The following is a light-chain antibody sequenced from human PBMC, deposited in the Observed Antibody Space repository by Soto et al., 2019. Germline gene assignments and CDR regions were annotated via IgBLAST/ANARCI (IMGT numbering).Light chain of an antibody. V-gene: IGKV1-39*01. CDR3: QQSYTAPRT. CDR1: QSINKY. CDR2: GAS. J-gene: IGKJ1*01. Sequence: DLPMTQSPSSLSASVGDRVTITCRASQSINKYLIWYQQQPGKAPNLLIYGASTLHSGVPSRFSGSGSGTNFTLTISGLQPDDFATYFCQQSYTAPRTFGQGTRVEVK.